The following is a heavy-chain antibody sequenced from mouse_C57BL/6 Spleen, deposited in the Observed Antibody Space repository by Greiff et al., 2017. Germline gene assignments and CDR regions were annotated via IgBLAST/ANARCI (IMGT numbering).Heavy chain of an antibody. V-gene: IGHV1-5*01. J-gene: IGHJ1*03. CDR1: GYTFTSYW. D-gene: IGHD2-4*01. CDR3: TRRGDYDPYRYIDV. CDR2: IYPGNSDT. Sequence: EVKLQESGTVLGRPGASVKMSCKTSGYTFTSYWMHWVKQRPGQGLEWIGAIYPGNSDTSYNQKFKGKANLTAVPSASTAYMELNSLTTEDSAVNYCTRRGDYDPYRYIDVWGTGTTVTVSS.